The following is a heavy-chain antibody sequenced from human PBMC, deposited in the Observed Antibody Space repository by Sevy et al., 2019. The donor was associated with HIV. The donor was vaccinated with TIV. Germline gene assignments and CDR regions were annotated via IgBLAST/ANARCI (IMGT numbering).Heavy chain of an antibody. CDR2: INPDSGDT. CDR3: ARGRAPDNGRYYFDS. D-gene: IGHD1-26*01. V-gene: IGHV1-18*01. J-gene: IGHJ4*02. CDR1: GYIFGIYD. Sequence: ASVKVSCKASGYIFGIYDISWVRQAPGQGLQWMGWINPDSGDTNYAQKLHGRVTMTTDTSTRTSYMELSSLTSDDAGVYYCARGRAPDNGRYYFDSWAQGTLVTVSS.